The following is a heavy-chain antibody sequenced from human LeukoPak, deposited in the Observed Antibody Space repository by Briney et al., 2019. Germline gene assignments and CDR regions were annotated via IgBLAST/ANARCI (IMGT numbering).Heavy chain of an antibody. J-gene: IGHJ4*02. CDR3: ARAGDSSGYSDY. CDR2: INHSGST. V-gene: IGHV4-34*01. Sequence: SETLSLTCAVYGGSFSGYYWSWIRQPPGKGLEWIGEINHSGSTNYNPSLKSRVTISVDTSKPQFSLKLSSVTAADTAVYYCARAGDSSGYSDYWGQGTLVTVSS. D-gene: IGHD3-22*01. CDR1: GGSFSGYY.